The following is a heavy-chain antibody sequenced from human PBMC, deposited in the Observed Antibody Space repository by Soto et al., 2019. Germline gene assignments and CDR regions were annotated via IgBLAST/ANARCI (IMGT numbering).Heavy chain of an antibody. V-gene: IGHV4-34*01. CDR3: ARGPNIVLMVYAQGGMDV. CDR2: INHSGST. D-gene: IGHD2-8*01. CDR1: GGSFSGYY. J-gene: IGHJ6*02. Sequence: SETLSLTCAVYGGSFSGYYWSWIRQPPGKGLEWIGEINHSGSTNYNPSLKSRVTISVDTSKNQFSLKLGSVTAADTAVYYCARGPNIVLMVYAQGGMDVWGQGXTVTVSS.